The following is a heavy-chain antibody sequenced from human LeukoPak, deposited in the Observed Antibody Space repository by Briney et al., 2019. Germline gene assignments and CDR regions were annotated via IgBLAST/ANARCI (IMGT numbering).Heavy chain of an antibody. V-gene: IGHV3-7*03. CDR3: ARDAVLLWFGEPRAFDI. J-gene: IGHJ3*02. Sequence: TGGSLRLSCAASGFTFSSYWMSWVRQGPGKGLEWVANIKQDGSEKYYVDSVKGRFTISRDNAKNSLYLQMNSLRAEDTAVYYCARDAVLLWFGEPRAFDIWGQGTMVTVSS. D-gene: IGHD3-10*01. CDR2: IKQDGSEK. CDR1: GFTFSSYW.